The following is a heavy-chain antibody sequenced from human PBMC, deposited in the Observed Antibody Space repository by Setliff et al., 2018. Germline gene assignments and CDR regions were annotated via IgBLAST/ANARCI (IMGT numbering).Heavy chain of an antibody. V-gene: IGHV4-59*12. CDR2: IYYGGST. D-gene: IGHD3-3*01. Sequence: SETLSLTCTVSGGSISSYYWSWIRQPPGKGLEWIGYIYYGGSTNYNPSLKSRVTISVDTSKNQFSLKLSSVTAADTAVYYCAREQSNYDFWSGYYGSYYYYGMDVWGQGTTVTVSS. CDR1: GGSISSYY. J-gene: IGHJ6*02. CDR3: AREQSNYDFWSGYYGSYYYYGMDV.